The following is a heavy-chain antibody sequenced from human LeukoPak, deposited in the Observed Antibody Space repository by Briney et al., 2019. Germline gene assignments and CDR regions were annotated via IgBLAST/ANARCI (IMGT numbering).Heavy chain of an antibody. J-gene: IGHJ4*02. V-gene: IGHV3-74*01. CDR3: ASEHYYDSSGYYYRFFGY. CDR2: INSDGSST. CDR1: GFTFSSYW. D-gene: IGHD3-22*01. Sequence: GGSLRLSCAASGFTFSSYWMHWVRQAPGKGRVWVSRINSDGSSTSYADSVKGRFTISRDNAKNTLYLQMNSLRAEDTAVYYCASEHYYDSSGYYYRFFGYWGQGTLVTVSS.